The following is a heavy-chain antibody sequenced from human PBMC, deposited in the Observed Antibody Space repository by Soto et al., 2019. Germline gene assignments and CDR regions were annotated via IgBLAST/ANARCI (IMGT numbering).Heavy chain of an antibody. V-gene: IGHV3-23*01. J-gene: IGHJ6*02. Sequence: QSGGSLRLSCAASGFTFSSYAMSWVRQAPGKGLEWVSAISGSGGSTYYADSVKGRFTISRDNSKNTLYLQMNSLRAEDTAVYYCASETPDSSGYYYYGMDVWGQGTTVTVSS. D-gene: IGHD6-19*01. CDR2: ISGSGGST. CDR3: ASETPDSSGYYYYGMDV. CDR1: GFTFSSYA.